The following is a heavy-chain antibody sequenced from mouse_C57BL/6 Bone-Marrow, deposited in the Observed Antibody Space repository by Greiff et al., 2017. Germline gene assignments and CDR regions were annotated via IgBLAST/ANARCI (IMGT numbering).Heavy chain of an antibody. Sequence: EVMLMESGGGLVKPGGSLKLSCAASGFTFSSYTMSWVRQTPEKRLEWVATISGGGGNTYYPDSVKGRFTISRDNAKNTLYLQMSILWSEDTALYYCARPLLLRDYYAMDYWGQGTSVTVSS. J-gene: IGHJ4*01. CDR3: ARPLLLRDYYAMDY. CDR1: GFTFSSYT. D-gene: IGHD1-1*01. CDR2: ISGGGGNT. V-gene: IGHV5-9*01.